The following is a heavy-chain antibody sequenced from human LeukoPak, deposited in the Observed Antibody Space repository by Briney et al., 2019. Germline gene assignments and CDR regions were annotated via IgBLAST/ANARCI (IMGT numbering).Heavy chain of an antibody. CDR1: GFTFSNYA. D-gene: IGHD2-15*01. J-gene: IGHJ4*02. Sequence: GGSLRLSCAASGFTFSNYAMHWVRQAPGKGLEYVSAISSNGGSTDYANSVKGRFTISRDNSKNTLYLQMGSLRAEDMAVYYCARGGYCSGGSCYLSTGDYWGQGTLVTVSS. CDR2: ISSNGGST. CDR3: ARGGYCSGGSCYLSTGDY. V-gene: IGHV3-64*01.